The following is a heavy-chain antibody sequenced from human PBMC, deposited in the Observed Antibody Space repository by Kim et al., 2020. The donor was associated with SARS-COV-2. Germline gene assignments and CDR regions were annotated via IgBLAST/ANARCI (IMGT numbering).Heavy chain of an antibody. Sequence: SVKVSCKASGGTFSSYAISWVRQAPGQGLEWMGGIIPIFGTANYAQKFQGRVTITADESTSTAYMELSSLRSEDTAVYYCARLTVAGTTYYYYGMDVWGQGTTVTVSS. J-gene: IGHJ6*02. CDR3: ARLTVAGTTYYYYGMDV. CDR2: IIPIFGTA. D-gene: IGHD6-19*01. V-gene: IGHV1-69*13. CDR1: GGTFSSYA.